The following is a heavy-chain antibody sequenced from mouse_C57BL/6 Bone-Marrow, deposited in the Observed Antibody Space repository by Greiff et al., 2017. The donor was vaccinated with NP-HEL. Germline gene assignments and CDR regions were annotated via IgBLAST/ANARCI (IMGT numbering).Heavy chain of an antibody. D-gene: IGHD2-4*01. Sequence: VQLQQSGPVLVKPGPSVKISCKASGFTFTDYYMHWVKQSHGKSLEWIGLVYPYNGGTSYNQKCKGKATLTVDASSSTAYMWLNSLTSDDSAVYYCARSGLYYDYDVLFFAYWGQGTLVTVSA. CDR3: ARSGLYYDYDVLFFAY. J-gene: IGHJ3*01. CDR2: VYPYNGGT. CDR1: GFTFTDYY. V-gene: IGHV1-36*01.